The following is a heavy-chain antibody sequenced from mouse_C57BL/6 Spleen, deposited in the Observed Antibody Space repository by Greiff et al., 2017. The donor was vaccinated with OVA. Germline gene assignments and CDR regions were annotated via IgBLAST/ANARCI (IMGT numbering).Heavy chain of an antibody. V-gene: IGHV1-61*01. Sequence: QVQLQQSGAELVRPGSSVKLSCKASGYTFTSYWMDWVKQRPGQGLEWIGNIYPSDSETHYNQKFKDKATLTVDKSSSTAYMQLSSLTSEDSAVYYCARSVYYDYDLLYFDVWGTGTTVTVSA. CDR2: IYPSDSET. J-gene: IGHJ1*03. CDR1: GYTFTSYW. CDR3: ARSVYYDYDLLYFDV. D-gene: IGHD2-4*01.